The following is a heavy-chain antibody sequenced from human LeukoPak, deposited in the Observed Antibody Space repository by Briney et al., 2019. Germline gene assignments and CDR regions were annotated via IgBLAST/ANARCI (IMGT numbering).Heavy chain of an antibody. D-gene: IGHD3/OR15-3a*01. CDR3: ARQTGSGLFILP. V-gene: IGHV4-59*08. CDR1: GGSISSYY. Sequence: SETLSLTCTVSGGSISSYYWSWIRQPPGKGLEWIGYIYYSGSTNYNPSLKSRVSISVDTSKNQFSLRLTSVTAADTAVYYCARQTGSGLFILPGGQGTLVTVSS. J-gene: IGHJ4*02. CDR2: IYYSGST.